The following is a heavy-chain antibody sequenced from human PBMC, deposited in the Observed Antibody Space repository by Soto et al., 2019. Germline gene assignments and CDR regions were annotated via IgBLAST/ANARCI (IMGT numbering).Heavy chain of an antibody. CDR2: ISWNSGSV. Sequence: EVHLVESGGGLVQPGRSLRLSCVGSGFNFDNYGMHWVRQAPGKGLEWVSGISWNSGSVDYGDSVKGRFTISRDNGKNSLYLQMNNLRVEDTAVYYCAKDIENYLFGMDVWGQGTTVTVSS. V-gene: IGHV3-9*01. CDR1: GFNFDNYG. CDR3: AKDIENYLFGMDV. J-gene: IGHJ6*02.